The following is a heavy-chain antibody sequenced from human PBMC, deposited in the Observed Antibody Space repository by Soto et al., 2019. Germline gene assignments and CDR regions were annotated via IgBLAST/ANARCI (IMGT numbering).Heavy chain of an antibody. CDR3: VRDKESD. J-gene: IGHJ4*02. V-gene: IGHV3-66*01. D-gene: IGHD3-10*01. CDR1: DFTVTNNY. Sequence: GGSLRLSCTASDFTVTNNYMRWIRQAPGKGLEWVSLIYSGGSAFYADSVKGRFTISRDISMNTMYLQMNSLRIEDTAVYYCVRDKESDWGQGTQVTVSS. CDR2: IYSGGSA.